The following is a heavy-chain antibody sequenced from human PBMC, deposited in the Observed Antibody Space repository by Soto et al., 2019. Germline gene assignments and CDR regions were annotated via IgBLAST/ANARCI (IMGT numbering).Heavy chain of an antibody. CDR1: GGSISSGGYY. Sequence: LSLTCTVSGGSISSGGYYWSWIRQHPGKGLEWIGYIYYSGSTYYNPSLKSRVTISVDTSKNQFSLKLSSVTAADTAVYYCARDAVMITFGGVYYYYGMDVWGQGTTVTVSS. D-gene: IGHD3-16*01. CDR2: IYYSGST. CDR3: ARDAVMITFGGVYYYYGMDV. J-gene: IGHJ6*02. V-gene: IGHV4-31*03.